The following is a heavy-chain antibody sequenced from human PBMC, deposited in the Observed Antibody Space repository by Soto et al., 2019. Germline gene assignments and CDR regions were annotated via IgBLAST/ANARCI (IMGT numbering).Heavy chain of an antibody. Sequence: SETLSLTCTVSGGSVSSGSYYWSWIRQPPGKGLEWIGYIYYSGSTNYNPSLKSRVTISVDTSKNQFSLKLSSVTAADTAVYYCARAHYDLEWLLAGWFDPWGQGTQVTVSS. D-gene: IGHD3-3*01. CDR1: GGSVSSGSYY. V-gene: IGHV4-61*01. CDR3: ARAHYDLEWLLAGWFDP. J-gene: IGHJ5*02. CDR2: IYYSGST.